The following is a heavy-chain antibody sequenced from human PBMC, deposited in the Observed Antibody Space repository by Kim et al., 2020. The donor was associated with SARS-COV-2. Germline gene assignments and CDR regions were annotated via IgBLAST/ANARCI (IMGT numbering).Heavy chain of an antibody. J-gene: IGHJ6*02. CDR3: AGGRVGVVPAPVLGLGPFYEYFILDV. D-gene: IGHD2-2*01. CDR1: GGSFIGHS. CDR2: ITHSGST. Sequence: SETLSLTCAVYGGSFIGHSWTWVRQPPGQGLEWVGEITHSGSTKYNPSLKSRLTLSLDMSKNQFSLKLTSVTAADTGLYYCAGGRVGVVPAPVLGLGPFYEYFILDVWGHGTTVTVSS. V-gene: IGHV4-34*01.